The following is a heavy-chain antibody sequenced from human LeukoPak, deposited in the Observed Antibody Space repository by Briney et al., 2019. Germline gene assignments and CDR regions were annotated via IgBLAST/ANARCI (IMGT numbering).Heavy chain of an antibody. D-gene: IGHD6-25*01. V-gene: IGHV3-23*01. CDR1: GFTFSSYG. CDR2: ISGSGVST. J-gene: IGHJ3*02. Sequence: GGSLRLSCAASGFTFSSYGMHWVRQAPGKGLEWVSTISGSGVSTYYADSVKGRFTISRDNSKNTLYLQMNSLRAEDTAVYYCALHGGSIWGQGTIVTVSS. CDR3: ALHGGSI.